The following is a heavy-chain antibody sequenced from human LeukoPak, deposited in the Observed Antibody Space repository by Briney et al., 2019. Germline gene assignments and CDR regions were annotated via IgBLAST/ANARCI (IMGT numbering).Heavy chain of an antibody. Sequence: PGGSLRLSCAASGFTFSIYWMSWVRQAPGKGLEWVASIKQDGTENYYVDSVNGRFTISRDNAKNSLYLQLNSLRAEDTAVYYCARGSSSWYYFDYWGQGTLVTVSS. J-gene: IGHJ4*02. V-gene: IGHV3-7*01. CDR1: GFTFSIYW. D-gene: IGHD6-13*01. CDR3: ARGSSSWYYFDY. CDR2: IKQDGTEN.